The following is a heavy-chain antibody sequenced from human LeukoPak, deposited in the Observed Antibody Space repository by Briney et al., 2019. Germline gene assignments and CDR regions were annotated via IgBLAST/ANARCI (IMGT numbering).Heavy chain of an antibody. CDR3: AKDVWWSVS. V-gene: IGHV3-23*01. CDR1: GFTFSNHA. Sequence: PGGSLRLSCVASGFTFSNHAMTWVRQAPGKGLEWVSAISADAVDTFYAPSVKGRFTISRDNSENTMYLQINSLRAEGTAIYYCAKDVWWSVSWGQGTLVTVSS. D-gene: IGHD2-8*02. CDR2: ISADAVDT. J-gene: IGHJ5*02.